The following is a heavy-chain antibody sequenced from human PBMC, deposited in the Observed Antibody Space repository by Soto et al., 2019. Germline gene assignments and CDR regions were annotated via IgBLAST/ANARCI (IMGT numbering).Heavy chain of an antibody. V-gene: IGHV1-69*13. CDR3: ARDGGYCSSSSCYIRGHYGMTV. D-gene: IGHD2-2*01. CDR2: IIPIFGTA. J-gene: IGHJ6*02. Sequence: GASVKLSCKASGGTFSSYAISWVRQAPGQGLEWMGGIIPIFGTANYAQKFQGRVTITADESTSTAYMELSSLRSEDTAVYYCARDGGYCSSSSCYIRGHYGMTVWAQRTTVPVSS. CDR1: GGTFSSYA.